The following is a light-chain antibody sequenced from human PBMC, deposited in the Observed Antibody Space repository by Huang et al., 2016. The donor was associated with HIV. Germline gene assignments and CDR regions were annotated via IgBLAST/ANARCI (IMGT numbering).Light chain of an antibody. J-gene: IGKJ1*01. V-gene: IGKV2-29*02. CDR3: MQGLHLRT. CDR1: QSLLHSNGKSY. CDR2: EAS. Sequence: DIVMTQTPVSLSVTPGQLASISCKSSQSLLHSNGKSYLYWYLQKPGQSPQPLIYEASSRFSGVPDRCSGSGSGTVFTLKISRVEAEDVGVYYCMQGLHLRTFGQGTKVEI.